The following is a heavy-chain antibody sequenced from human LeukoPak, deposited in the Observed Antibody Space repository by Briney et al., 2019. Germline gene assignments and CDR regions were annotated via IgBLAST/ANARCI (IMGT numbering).Heavy chain of an antibody. V-gene: IGHV3-66*01. CDR2: IYSGGYT. Sequence: QAGWSLRRSCAASGFTVSSNYMSWVRQAPGKGLEWVSVIYSGGYTYYADSVKDRFTISRDNSKNTLYLQMNSLRVDDTAVYYCARDRAGNYGATYFFDHWGQGTLVAVSS. D-gene: IGHD1-7*01. CDR1: GFTVSSNY. CDR3: ARDRAGNYGATYFFDH. J-gene: IGHJ4*02.